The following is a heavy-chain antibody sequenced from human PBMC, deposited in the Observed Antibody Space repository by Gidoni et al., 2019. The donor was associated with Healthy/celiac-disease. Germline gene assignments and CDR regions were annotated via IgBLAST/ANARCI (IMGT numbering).Heavy chain of an antibody. CDR3: ARGSSGTLDSYYYGMDV. Sequence: QVQLVESGGGVVQPGRSLRLSCAASGFTFSSYAMHWVRQAPGKGLEWVAVISYDGSNKYYADSVKGRFTISRDNSKNTLYLQMNSLRAEDTAVYYCARGSSGTLDSYYYGMDVWGQGTTVTVSS. CDR1: GFTFSSYA. V-gene: IGHV3-30-3*01. D-gene: IGHD6-19*01. J-gene: IGHJ6*02. CDR2: ISYDGSNK.